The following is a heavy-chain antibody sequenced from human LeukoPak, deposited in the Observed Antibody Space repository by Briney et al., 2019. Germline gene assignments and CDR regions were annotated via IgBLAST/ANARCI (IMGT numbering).Heavy chain of an antibody. CDR3: ARTLDDGTLDY. J-gene: IGHJ4*02. CDR1: GGSISSSSYY. D-gene: IGHD1-1*01. CDR2: IYYSGRT. V-gene: IGHV4-61*01. Sequence: SSETLSLTCTVSGGSISSSSYYWSWIRQPPGKGLEWIAYIYYSGRTNYNPSLKSRVTISVDTSKNQFSLKLSSVTAADTAVYYCARTLDDGTLDYWGQGTLVTVSS.